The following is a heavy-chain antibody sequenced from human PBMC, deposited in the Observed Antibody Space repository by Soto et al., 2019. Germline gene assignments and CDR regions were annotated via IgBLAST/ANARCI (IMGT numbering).Heavy chain of an antibody. J-gene: IGHJ5*02. CDR1: GGSISSSTYY. D-gene: IGHD6-13*01. V-gene: IGHV4-39*01. CDR3: AAYYSSSGFDP. Sequence: SETLSLTCTVSGGSISSSTYYWGWIRQPPGKGLEWIGTIYYSGSTYYNPSLKSRVTISVDTSKNQFSLKMTSVTAADTAVYFCAAYYSSSGFDPWGQGTLATVSS. CDR2: IYYSGST.